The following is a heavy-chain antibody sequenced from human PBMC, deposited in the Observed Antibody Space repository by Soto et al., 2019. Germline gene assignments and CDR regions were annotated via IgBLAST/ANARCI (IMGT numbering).Heavy chain of an antibody. J-gene: IGHJ5*02. V-gene: IGHV4-59*08. D-gene: IGHD3-16*02. CDR3: ARHYPPIWGSYRSFWFDP. CDR1: GGSISSYY. CDR2: IYYSGST. Sequence: PSETLSLTCTVSGGSISSYYWSWIRQPPGKGLEWIGYIYYSGSTNYNPSLKSRVTISVDTSKNQFSLKLSSVTAADTAVYYCARHYPPIWGSYRSFWFDPWGQGTLVTVSS.